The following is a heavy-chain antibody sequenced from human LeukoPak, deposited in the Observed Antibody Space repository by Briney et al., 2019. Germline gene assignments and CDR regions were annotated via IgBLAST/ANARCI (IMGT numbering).Heavy chain of an antibody. CDR3: VRGNSGLDV. CDR2: ISARSSDT. V-gene: IGHV3-11*05. Sequence: GGSPRLSCAASGFNVSHYYMSWIRQAPGKGLEWVSYISARSSDTYHADSVKGRLTISRDNAKNLLYLQMNSLRGEDTAVYYCVRGNSGLDVWGQGATVTVSS. CDR1: GFNVSHYY. J-gene: IGHJ6*02.